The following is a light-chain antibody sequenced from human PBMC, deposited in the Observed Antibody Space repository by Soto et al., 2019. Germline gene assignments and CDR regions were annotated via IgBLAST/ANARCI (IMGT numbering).Light chain of an antibody. CDR2: GVT. V-gene: IGLV2-14*01. J-gene: IGLJ1*01. CDR3: FSHRGGDSHV. Sequence: QSVLTQPASLSGSPGQSITISCTGTSRDVGAYNYVSWYQQYPGKAPKLMIYGVTNRPSGVSNRFSGSKTGNTASLTISGLQAEDEADYYCFSHRGGDSHVFGTGTKVTVL. CDR1: SRDVGAYNY.